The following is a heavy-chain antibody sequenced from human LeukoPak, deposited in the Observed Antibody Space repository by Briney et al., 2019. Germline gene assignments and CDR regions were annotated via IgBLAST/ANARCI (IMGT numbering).Heavy chain of an antibody. V-gene: IGHV3-13*01. J-gene: IGHJ4*02. CDR3: ARGPIVGITETKGYFDY. D-gene: IGHD1-7*01. CDR2: IGTAADT. CDR1: GFTFSSYD. Sequence: EGSLRLSCAASGFTFSSYDMHWVRQAPGRGLEWVSSIGTAADTYSPGSVKGRFTISRENAKNSLYLQMNSLRAGDTAVYYCARGPIVGITETKGYFDYWGQGILVTVSS.